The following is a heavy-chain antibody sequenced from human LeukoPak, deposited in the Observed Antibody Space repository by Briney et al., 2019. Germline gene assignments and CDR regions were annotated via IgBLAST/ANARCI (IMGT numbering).Heavy chain of an antibody. CDR3: ARGRLLPSTTYYIGYYYMDV. Sequence: PSETLSLTCAVYGESFSDYSWTWIRQPPGGGLEWIGQINHSGSTVYNPSLKNRVTISVETPKNQFSLDLSSVTAAHTAVYDCARGRLLPSTTYYIGYYYMDVWGKGTTVTVSS. V-gene: IGHV4-34*01. D-gene: IGHD3-10*01. J-gene: IGHJ6*03. CDR2: INHSGST. CDR1: GESFSDYS.